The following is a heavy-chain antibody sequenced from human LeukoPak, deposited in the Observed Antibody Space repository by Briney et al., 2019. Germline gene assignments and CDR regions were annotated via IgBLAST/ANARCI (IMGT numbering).Heavy chain of an antibody. CDR2: ISSSSSYK. CDR1: GFTFSSYS. D-gene: IGHD6-19*01. V-gene: IGHV3-21*01. J-gene: IGHJ6*02. Sequence: GGSLRLSCAASGFTFSSYSMNWVRQAPGKGLEWVSSISSSSSYKYYADSVKGRFTISRDKAKNKLFLQMNSLRAEDTAVYYCASLGGSGWSVGGYYYGMDVWGQGTTVTVSS. CDR3: ASLGGSGWSVGGYYYGMDV.